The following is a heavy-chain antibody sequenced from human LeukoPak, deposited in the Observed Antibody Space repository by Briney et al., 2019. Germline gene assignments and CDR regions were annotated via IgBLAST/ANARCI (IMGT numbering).Heavy chain of an antibody. V-gene: IGHV4-4*02. CDR3: ARGWNYGMDV. J-gene: IGHJ6*04. Sequence: PSETLSLTCAVSGGSISSSNWWSWVRPPPGKGLEWIGEIYHSGSTNYNPSLKSRVTIPVDKSKNQFSLKLSSVTAADTAVYYCARGWNYGMDVWGKGTTVTVSS. CDR1: GGSISSSNW. D-gene: IGHD2-15*01. CDR2: IYHSGST.